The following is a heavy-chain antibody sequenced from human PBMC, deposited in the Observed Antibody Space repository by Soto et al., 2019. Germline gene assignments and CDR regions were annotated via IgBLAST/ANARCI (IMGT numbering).Heavy chain of an antibody. D-gene: IGHD2-21*02. CDR1: GFSLNTGGLG. V-gene: IGHV2-5*02. J-gene: IGHJ6*02. CDR2: IYWDDDK. Sequence: QITLKESGPTLVKPTQTLTLTCTVSGFSLNTGGLGVGWIRQPPGKALEWLALIYWDDDKRYSPSLKNRLGISKDTSNNLVVFTMTNMDPVDTATYYCVHSRCGGDCLRSYSSHYYYGMDVWGQGTTVTGSS. CDR3: VHSRCGGDCLRSYSSHYYYGMDV.